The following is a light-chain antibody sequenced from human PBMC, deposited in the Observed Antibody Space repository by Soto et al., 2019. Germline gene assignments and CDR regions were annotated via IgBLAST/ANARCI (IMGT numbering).Light chain of an antibody. CDR3: MQALKNHPR. J-gene: IGKJ1*01. V-gene: IGKV2-28*01. CDR1: QSLLHSDGYNY. Sequence: DIVMTQSPVSLPVTPGEPASISCRSSQSLLHSDGYNYLDWYLQKPGQSPQVLIYLGSNRASGVPDRFSGSGSGTDFTLKISRVEAEDLGIYYCMQALKNHPRFGKGTKVDI. CDR2: LGS.